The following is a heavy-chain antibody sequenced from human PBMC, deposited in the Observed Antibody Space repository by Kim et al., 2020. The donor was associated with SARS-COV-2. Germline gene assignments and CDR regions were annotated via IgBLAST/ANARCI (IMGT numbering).Heavy chain of an antibody. CDR2: IYPGDSDT. CDR1: GYSFTSYW. V-gene: IGHV5-51*01. CDR3: ARWGGTMIVVGTGWYYFDY. Sequence: GESLKISCKGSGYSFTSYWIGWVRQMPGKGLEWMGIIYPGDSDTRYSPSFQGQVTISADKSISTAYLQWSSLKASDTAMYYCARWGGTMIVVGTGWYYFDYWGQGTLVTVSS. J-gene: IGHJ4*02. D-gene: IGHD3-22*01.